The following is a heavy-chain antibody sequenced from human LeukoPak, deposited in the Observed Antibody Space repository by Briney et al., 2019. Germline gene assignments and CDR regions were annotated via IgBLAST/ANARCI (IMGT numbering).Heavy chain of an antibody. CDR2: ISYDGSNK. CDR3: AKVGYSSSSYDDY. Sequence: GGSLRLSCAASGFTFSSYSMNWVRQAPGKGLEWVAVISYDGSNKYYADSVKGRFTISRDNSKNTLYLQMNSLRAEDTAVYYCAKVGYSSSSYDDYWGQGTLVTVSS. V-gene: IGHV3-30*18. D-gene: IGHD6-6*01. J-gene: IGHJ4*02. CDR1: GFTFSSYS.